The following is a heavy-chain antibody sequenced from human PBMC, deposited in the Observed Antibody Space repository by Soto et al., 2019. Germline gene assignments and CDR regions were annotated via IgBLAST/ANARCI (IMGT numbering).Heavy chain of an antibody. J-gene: IGHJ6*02. V-gene: IGHV4-34*01. CDR3: ATPSATSWGDWYGMDV. CDR1: GGSFSGYY. D-gene: IGHD6-25*01. Sequence: SETLSLTCAVYGGSFSGYYWSWIRQPPGKGLEWIGEINHSGSTNYNPSLKSRVTISVDTSKNQFSLKLSSVTAADTAVYYCATPSATSWGDWYGMDVWGQGTTVTVSS. CDR2: INHSGST.